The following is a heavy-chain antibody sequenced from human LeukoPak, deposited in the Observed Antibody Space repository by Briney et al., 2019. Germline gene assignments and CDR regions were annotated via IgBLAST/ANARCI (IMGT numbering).Heavy chain of an antibody. V-gene: IGHV3-21*01. CDR3: ASDSSSWRIPADY. Sequence: GGSLRLSCAASGFTFSSYSMNWVRQAPGKGLEWVSSISSSSSYIYYADSVKGRFTISRDNAKYSLYLQMNSLRAEDTAVYYCASDSSSWRIPADYWGPGTLVTVSS. D-gene: IGHD6-13*01. J-gene: IGHJ4*01. CDR2: ISSSSSYI. CDR1: GFTFSSYS.